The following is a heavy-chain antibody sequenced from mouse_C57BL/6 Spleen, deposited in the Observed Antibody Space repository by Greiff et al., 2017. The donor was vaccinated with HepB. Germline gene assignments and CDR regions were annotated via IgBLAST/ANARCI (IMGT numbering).Heavy chain of an antibody. Sequence: VQLQQPGAELVMPGASVKLSCKASGYTFTSYWMHWVKQRPGQGLEWIGEIDPSDSYTNYNQKFKGKSTLTVDKSSSTAYMQLSSLTSEDSAVYYCARRTVYAMDYWGQGTSVTVSS. CDR1: GYTFTSYW. CDR2: IDPSDSYT. CDR3: ARRTVYAMDY. V-gene: IGHV1-69*01. J-gene: IGHJ4*01. D-gene: IGHD1-1*01.